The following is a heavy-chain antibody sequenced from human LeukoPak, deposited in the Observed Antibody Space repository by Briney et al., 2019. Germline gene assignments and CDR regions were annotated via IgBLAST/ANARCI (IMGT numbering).Heavy chain of an antibody. CDR1: GFTFSSYG. Sequence: PGGSLRLSCAASGFTFSSYGMHWVRQAPGKGLEWVAFIRYDDTPQFYADSVKGRFTISRDVSKHTLYLQMNRLRSDDTAMYYCAKDVRDGYNYFDYWGQGTLVTVSS. CDR2: IRYDDTPQ. V-gene: IGHV3-30*02. D-gene: IGHD5-24*01. J-gene: IGHJ4*02. CDR3: AKDVRDGYNYFDY.